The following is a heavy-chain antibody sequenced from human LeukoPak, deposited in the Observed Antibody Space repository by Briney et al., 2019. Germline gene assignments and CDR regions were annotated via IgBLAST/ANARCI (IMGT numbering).Heavy chain of an antibody. CDR2: VNPNSGHT. Sequence: ASVKVSCKASGYTFTSYDINWVRQATGQGLEWMGWVNPNSGHTGYAQKFQGRVTMTRNTSISTAYMELSSLTSEDTAVYYCARGAPGSYCSGSSCPYFDYWGQGTLVSVSS. CDR1: GYTFTSYD. V-gene: IGHV1-8*01. J-gene: IGHJ4*02. CDR3: ARGAPGSYCSGSSCPYFDY. D-gene: IGHD2-15*01.